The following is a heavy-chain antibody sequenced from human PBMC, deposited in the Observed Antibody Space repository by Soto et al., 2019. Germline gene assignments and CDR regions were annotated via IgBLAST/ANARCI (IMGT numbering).Heavy chain of an antibody. D-gene: IGHD1-1*01. V-gene: IGHV1-8*02. CDR2: MNPDSGNT. Sequence: QVQLVQSGAEVKKPGASVKVSCKASGYTFTNYDINWVRQATGQGPEWMGWMNPDSGNTGSAQKFQGRVTMTRNTSTNTAYMELSSLRSEDTAVYYCARDGVKGHAYNWNDYFMHVWGKGTTVTVSS. J-gene: IGHJ6*03. CDR1: GYTFTNYD. CDR3: ARDGVKGHAYNWNDYFMHV.